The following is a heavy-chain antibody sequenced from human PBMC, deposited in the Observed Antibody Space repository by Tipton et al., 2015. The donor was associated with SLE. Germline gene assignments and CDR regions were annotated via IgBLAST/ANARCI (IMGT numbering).Heavy chain of an antibody. CDR2: MHYSGRT. J-gene: IGHJ4*02. CDR1: GVSVGSSFYY. Sequence: TLSLTCTVSGVSVGSSFYYWGWIRQPPGKGLEWMGSMHYSGRTYQNLSLKSRVTISIDTSRNQLSLKLSSVTAADTAVYYCARPRNPYDTRGYCDVVSKWGQGTLVTVAS. CDR3: ARPRNPYDTRGYCDVVSK. V-gene: IGHV4-39*07. D-gene: IGHD3-22*01.